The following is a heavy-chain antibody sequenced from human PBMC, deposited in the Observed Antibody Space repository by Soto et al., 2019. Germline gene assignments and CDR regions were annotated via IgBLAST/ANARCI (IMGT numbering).Heavy chain of an antibody. CDR1: GGSFSGYY. CDR3: ARDTTTIIVNYYGMDV. CDR2: INHSGST. J-gene: IGHJ6*02. V-gene: IGHV4-34*01. Sequence: QVQLQQWGAGLLKPSETLSLTCAVYGGSFSGYYWSWIRQPPGKVLEWIGEINHSGSTNYNPSLKSRVTISVDTSKNQFSLKLSSVTAADTAVYYCARDTTTIIVNYYGMDVWGQGTTVTVSS. D-gene: IGHD3-22*01.